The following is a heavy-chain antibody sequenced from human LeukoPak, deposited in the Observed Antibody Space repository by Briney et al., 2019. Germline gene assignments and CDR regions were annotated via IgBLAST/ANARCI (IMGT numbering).Heavy chain of an antibody. CDR3: ARDRRYYDFWSGYYYYYYGMDV. V-gene: IGHV1-46*01. Sequence: ASVKVSCTASGYTFISYYMHWVRQATGQGLEWMGIINPSGGSTGYAQKFQGRVTMTRDTSTSTVYMELSSLRSEDTAVYYCARDRRYYDFWSGYYYYYYGMDVWGQGTTVTVSS. CDR2: INPSGGST. CDR1: GYTFISYY. D-gene: IGHD3-3*01. J-gene: IGHJ6*02.